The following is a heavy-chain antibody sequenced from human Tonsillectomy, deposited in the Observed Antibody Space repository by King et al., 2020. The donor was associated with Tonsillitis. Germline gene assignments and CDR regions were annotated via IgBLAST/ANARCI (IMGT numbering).Heavy chain of an antibody. CDR3: AKDFYLDSSGYPIGLDY. V-gene: IGHV3-23*03. J-gene: IGHJ4*02. CDR2: IYSGGSST. D-gene: IGHD3-22*01. Sequence: VQLVESGGGLVQPGGSLRLSCAASGFTFTDYAMSWVRQAPGKGLEWVSVIYSGGSSTYYADSVKGRFTISRDNSKNTLYLQMNSLRAEDTAVYFCAKDFYLDSSGYPIGLDYWGQGTLVTVSS. CDR1: GFTFTDYA.